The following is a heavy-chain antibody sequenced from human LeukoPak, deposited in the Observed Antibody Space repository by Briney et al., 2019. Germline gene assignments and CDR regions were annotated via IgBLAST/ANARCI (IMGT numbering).Heavy chain of an antibody. Sequence: SETLSLTCAVYGGSFSGYYWSWIRQPPGKGLEWIGEINHSGSTNYNPSLKSRVTISVDTSKNQFSLKLSSVTAADTAVYYCARGLAARRAAAIGRHYFDYWGQGTLVTVSS. D-gene: IGHD6-6*01. J-gene: IGHJ4*02. CDR2: INHSGST. CDR1: GGSFSGYY. V-gene: IGHV4-34*01. CDR3: ARGLAARRAAAIGRHYFDY.